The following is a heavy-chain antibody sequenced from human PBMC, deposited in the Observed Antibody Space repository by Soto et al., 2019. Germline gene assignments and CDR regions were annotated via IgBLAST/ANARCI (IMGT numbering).Heavy chain of an antibody. D-gene: IGHD1-7*01. Sequence: ASVKVSCKASGYTFTSYGISWVRQAPGQGLEWMGWISAYNGNTNYAQKLQGRVTMTTDTSTSTAYMELRSLRSDDTAVYYCARRPGITGTAAWFDPWGQGTLVTVSS. CDR2: ISAYNGNT. J-gene: IGHJ5*02. CDR1: GYTFTSYG. V-gene: IGHV1-18*04. CDR3: ARRPGITGTAAWFDP.